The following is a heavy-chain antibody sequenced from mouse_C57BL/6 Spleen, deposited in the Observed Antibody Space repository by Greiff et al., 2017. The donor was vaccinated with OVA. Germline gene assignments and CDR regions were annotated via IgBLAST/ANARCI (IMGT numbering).Heavy chain of an antibody. CDR2: ISYDGSN. J-gene: IGHJ4*01. Sequence: EVQLQQSGPGLVKPSQSLSLTCSVTGYSITSGYYWNWIRQFPGNKLEWMGYISYDGSNNYNPSLKNRISITRDTSKKQFFLKLNSVTTEDTATYYCARNWDGYYAMDYWGQGTSVTVSS. CDR1: GYSITSGYY. V-gene: IGHV3-6*01. CDR3: ARNWDGYYAMDY. D-gene: IGHD4-1*01.